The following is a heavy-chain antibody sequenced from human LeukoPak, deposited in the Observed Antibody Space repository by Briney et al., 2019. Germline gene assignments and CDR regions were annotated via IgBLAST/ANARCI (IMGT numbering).Heavy chain of an antibody. CDR1: GFTLSSYE. V-gene: IGHV3-23*01. CDR3: TRKGSQGDFLVDY. Sequence: RAGGSLRLSCTASGFTLSSYEMSWIRQAPGKGLEWVSSIDYSGGDTHYADSVKGRFTISRDNCENSLYLQMDSLTAEDTAVYYCTRKGSQGDFLVDYWGQGTRVAVSP. D-gene: IGHD2/OR15-2a*01. J-gene: IGHJ4*02. CDR2: IDYSGGDT.